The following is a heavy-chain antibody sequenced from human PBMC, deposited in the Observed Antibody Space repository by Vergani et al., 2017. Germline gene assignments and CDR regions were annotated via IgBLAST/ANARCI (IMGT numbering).Heavy chain of an antibody. CDR3: TKGSRRYTGYLFDY. J-gene: IGHJ4*02. D-gene: IGHD5-12*01. CDR1: GFSFPGYA. CDR2: VSGSSATP. Sequence: EVQLLESGGGLVQPGGSLRLSCEASGFSFPGYAMSWVRQAPGKGLEWVAIVSGSSATPYYADSVKGRFIISRDNSKNTLHLQMNGLRADDTAVYYCTKGSRRYTGYLFDYWGQGTLATVSS. V-gene: IGHV3-23*01.